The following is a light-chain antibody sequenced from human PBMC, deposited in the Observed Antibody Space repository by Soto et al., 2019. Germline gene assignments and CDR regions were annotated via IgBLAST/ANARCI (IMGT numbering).Light chain of an antibody. V-gene: IGKV3-20*01. CDR2: AAS. J-gene: IGKJ3*01. Sequence: VMTQLALSLSVTPGDPASISCRSCQSLLHTNAYHSLAWYQQKGGQAPRLLIYAASTRATGVPDSFSGTGSGTDFALTISRLETDDSAVYYCQQYGGSPFTCGPGTKV. CDR3: QQYGGSPFT. CDR1: QSLLHTNAYHS.